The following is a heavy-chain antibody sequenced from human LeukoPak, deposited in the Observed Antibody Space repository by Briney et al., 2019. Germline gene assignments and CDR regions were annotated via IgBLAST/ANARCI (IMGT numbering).Heavy chain of an antibody. J-gene: IGHJ6*04. CDR3: ASGDVPAAAYYYYYGMDV. CDR1: GFTFSSYG. V-gene: IGHV3-33*01. Sequence: PGGSLRLSCAASGFTFSSYGMHWVRQAPGKGLEWVAVIWYDGSNKYYADSVKGRFTISRDNSKNTLYLQMNSLRAEDTAVCYCASGDVPAAAYYYYYGMDVWGKGTTVTVSS. D-gene: IGHD2-2*01. CDR2: IWYDGSNK.